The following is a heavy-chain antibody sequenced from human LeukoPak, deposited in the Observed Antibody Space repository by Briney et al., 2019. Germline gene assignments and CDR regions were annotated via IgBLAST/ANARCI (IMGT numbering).Heavy chain of an antibody. CDR1: AGSISDYF. CDR2: IYTIGST. CDR3: ARDDIAAAAFDY. D-gene: IGHD6-13*01. Sequence: SETLSLTCTVSAGSISDYFWSWIRQPAGKGLEWIGHIYTIGSTNYNPSLKSRVTMSLDTSRNQFSLKLSSVTAADTAVYYCARDDIAAAAFDYWGQGTLVTVSS. J-gene: IGHJ4*02. V-gene: IGHV4-4*07.